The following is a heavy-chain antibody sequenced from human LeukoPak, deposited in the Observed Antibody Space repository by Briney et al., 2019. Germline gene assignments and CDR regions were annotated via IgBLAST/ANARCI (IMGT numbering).Heavy chain of an antibody. CDR1: GFTFSSNV. CDR3: ARKNTQDAFDI. CDR2: IWYDGSND. V-gene: IGHV3-33*08. J-gene: IGHJ3*02. Sequence: GGSLRLSCVASGFTFSSNVLNWVRQAPGKGLEWVAVIWYDGSNDYYANSVKGRFTISRDNSKNTLYLQMNSLRAEDTAVYFCARKNTQDAFDIWGQGTMVTVSS. D-gene: IGHD2-15*01.